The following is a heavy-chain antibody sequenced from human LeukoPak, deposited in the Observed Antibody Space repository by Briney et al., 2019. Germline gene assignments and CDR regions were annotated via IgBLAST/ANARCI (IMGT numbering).Heavy chain of an antibody. CDR3: AKEQRIRHCSEGVCMEGYYFDY. J-gene: IGHJ4*02. D-gene: IGHD2-8*01. CDR2: LSRGGGTT. Sequence: PGGSLRLSCTGSGFNFNMFAMNWVRQAPGQGLEWVSGLSRGGGTTNYADSVKGRFTISRDKSKNMVFLRMNSLRPEDTAAYYCAKEQRIRHCSEGVCMEGYYFDYWGQGSLVTVSS. V-gene: IGHV3-23*01. CDR1: GFNFNMFA.